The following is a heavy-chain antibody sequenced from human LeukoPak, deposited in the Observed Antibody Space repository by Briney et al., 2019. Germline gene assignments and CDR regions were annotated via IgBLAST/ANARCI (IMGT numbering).Heavy chain of an antibody. D-gene: IGHD6-13*01. V-gene: IGHV4-34*01. CDR1: GFTFSDYY. CDR3: ASRRIGYSSSWYWFDP. Sequence: GSLRLSCAASGFTFSDYYMSWIRQSPGKGLEWIGEINHSGSNNYNPSLKSRVTISVDTSKNHFFLMVSSVTAADTAVYYCASRRIGYSSSWYWFDPWGQGTLVTVSS. J-gene: IGHJ5*02. CDR2: INHSGSN.